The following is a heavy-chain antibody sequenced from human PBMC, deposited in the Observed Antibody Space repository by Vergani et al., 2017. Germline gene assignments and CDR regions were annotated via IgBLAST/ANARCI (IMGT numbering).Heavy chain of an antibody. CDR1: GFTFRSYA. Sequence: QVQLVESGGGVVQPGRSLRLSCAASGFTFRSYAIHWVRQAPGKGLEWVAVISYDGSKKYFGDSVKGRITISRDNSKNTVYLQMNSLRAEDTAVYYCARDTYSSSPRFDYWGQGTLVTVSS. CDR2: ISYDGSKK. V-gene: IGHV3-30*04. D-gene: IGHD6-6*01. J-gene: IGHJ4*02. CDR3: ARDTYSSSPRFDY.